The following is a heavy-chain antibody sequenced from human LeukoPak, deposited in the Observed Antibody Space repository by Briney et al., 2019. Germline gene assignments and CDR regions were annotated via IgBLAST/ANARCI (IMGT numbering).Heavy chain of an antibody. CDR1: GFTFSSYG. Sequence: GGSLRLSCAASGFTFSSYGMHWVRQAPGKGLEWVAIISYDGINKYYADSVKGRFTISRDNSKNTLYLQMNSLRAEDTAVYYCARDKDDYCFDYWGQGTLVTVSS. CDR3: ARDKDDYCFDY. D-gene: IGHD2-15*01. J-gene: IGHJ4*02. CDR2: ISYDGINK. V-gene: IGHV3-30*19.